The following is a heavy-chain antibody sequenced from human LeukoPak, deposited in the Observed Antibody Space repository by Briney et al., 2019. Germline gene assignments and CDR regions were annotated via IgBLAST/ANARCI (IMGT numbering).Heavy chain of an antibody. D-gene: IGHD3-10*01. Sequence: GGSLRLSCAASGFTFSSYWMSWVRQAPGKGLEWVANIKQDGSEKYYVDSVKGRFTISRDNAKNSLYLQMNSLRAEDTAVYYCARAPKITMVRGVMPVVDYWGQETLVTVSS. CDR2: IKQDGSEK. V-gene: IGHV3-7*01. CDR3: ARAPKITMVRGVMPVVDY. J-gene: IGHJ4*02. CDR1: GFTFSSYW.